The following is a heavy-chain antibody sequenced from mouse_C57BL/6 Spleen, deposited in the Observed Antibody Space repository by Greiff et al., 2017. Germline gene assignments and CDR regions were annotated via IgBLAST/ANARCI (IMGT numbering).Heavy chain of an antibody. V-gene: IGHV5-15*01. Sequence: EVQLVESGGGLVQPGGSLTLSCAASGFTFSDYGMAWVRQAPRKGPEWVAFISNLAYSIYYADTVTGRFTISRENAKNTLYLEMSSLRAEDTAMYYCARHEHYGSSNYAMDYWGQGTSVTVSS. CDR1: GFTFSDYG. J-gene: IGHJ4*01. CDR2: ISNLAYSI. CDR3: ARHEHYGSSNYAMDY. D-gene: IGHD1-1*01.